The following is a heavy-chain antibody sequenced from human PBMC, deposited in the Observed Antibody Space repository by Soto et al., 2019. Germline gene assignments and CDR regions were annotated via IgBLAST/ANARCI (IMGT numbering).Heavy chain of an antibody. J-gene: IGHJ4*02. D-gene: IGHD3-3*01. V-gene: IGHV3-23*01. CDR2: ISGSDGKT. Sequence: PSETLSLSCAASGFRFGSYALSWVRQAPGKGLEWVSTISGSDGKTFYADSVKGRFSISRDTSQSTLYLQMNSLRADDTAIYYCARWSYLDYWGQGTRVTVSS. CDR3: ARWSYLDY. CDR1: GFRFGSYA.